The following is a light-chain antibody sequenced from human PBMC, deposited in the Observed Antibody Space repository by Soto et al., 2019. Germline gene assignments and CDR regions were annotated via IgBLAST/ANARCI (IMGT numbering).Light chain of an antibody. CDR3: KQYSDSSRS. CDR1: QNIDTW. J-gene: IGKJ1*01. Sequence: DIQMTQSPSTLSASIGDRITISCRASQNIDTWLAWYQQRPGEAPKLLIYTAYNLENGVPSRFSGSGSGTAFTLNISSLQPEDIATYYCKQYSDSSRSFGQGTQVE. CDR2: TAY. V-gene: IGKV1-5*03.